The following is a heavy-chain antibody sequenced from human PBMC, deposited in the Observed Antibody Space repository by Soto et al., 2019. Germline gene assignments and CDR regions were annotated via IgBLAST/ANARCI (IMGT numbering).Heavy chain of an antibody. CDR3: ARQETYYSNFDY. CDR2: IHYSGSF. Sequence: SENLSLTCTVSGGSISSGGYYWSCIRQHPGKGLEWIGEIHYSGSFNYNPSLKSRLTMSLDTSKNQFSLKLTSVAAADTAVYYCARQETYYSNFDYWGQGTLVTVSS. D-gene: IGHD3-22*01. CDR1: GGSISSGGYY. J-gene: IGHJ4*02. V-gene: IGHV4-61*08.